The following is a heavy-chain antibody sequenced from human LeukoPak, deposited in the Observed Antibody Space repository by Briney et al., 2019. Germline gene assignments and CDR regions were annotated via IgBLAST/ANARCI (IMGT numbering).Heavy chain of an antibody. CDR3: ARASGYCTNGVCYRGRFDY. CDR2: IYYSGST. D-gene: IGHD2-8*01. J-gene: IGHJ4*02. CDR1: GGSISSYY. V-gene: IGHV4-59*08. Sequence: PSETLSLTCTVSGGSISSYYWNWIRQPPGKGLEWIGYIYYSGSTNYNPSLKSRVTISVDTSKNQFSLKLSSVTAADTAVYYCARASGYCTNGVCYRGRFDYWGQGTLVTVSS.